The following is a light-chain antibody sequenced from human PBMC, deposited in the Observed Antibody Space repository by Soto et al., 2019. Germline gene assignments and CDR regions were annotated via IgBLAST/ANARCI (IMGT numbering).Light chain of an antibody. V-gene: IGKV3-20*01. CDR2: GAT. J-gene: IGKJ1*01. CDR3: HHFGSSPET. CDR1: QSVADSY. Sequence: EVVLTQSPGTLSLSPGERATLSCRASQSVADSYLAWYQQKPGRAPRLLFYGATRRATAIPDRFGGSEPGTDFTLTISTLEPDDFAVYYCHHFGSSPETFGQGTKVE.